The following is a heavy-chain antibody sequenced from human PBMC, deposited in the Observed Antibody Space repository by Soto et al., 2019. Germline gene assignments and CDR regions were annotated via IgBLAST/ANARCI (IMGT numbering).Heavy chain of an antibody. J-gene: IGHJ4*02. CDR1: GGSISSSNW. CDR3: ARMRYCSSTNCPGDY. D-gene: IGHD2-2*01. Sequence: QVQLQESGPGLVKPSGTLSLTCAVSGGSISSSNWWSWVRQPPGKGLEWIGEIYHSGSTNYNPSXKSRVTLSIDKSKNQFSLKLSSVTAADTAVYYCARMRYCSSTNCPGDYWGQGTLVTVSS. V-gene: IGHV4-4*02. CDR2: IYHSGST.